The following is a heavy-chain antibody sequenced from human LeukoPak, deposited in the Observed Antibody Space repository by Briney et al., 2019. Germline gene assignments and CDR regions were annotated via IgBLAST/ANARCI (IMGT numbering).Heavy chain of an antibody. J-gene: IGHJ4*02. D-gene: IGHD3/OR15-3a*01. CDR1: GFTFSNFW. CDR2: IKQDGSEK. CDR3: VRGKGWTDY. V-gene: IGHV3-7*04. Sequence: GSLRLSCAASGFTFSNFWMTLVRQAPGKGLEWVANIKQDGSEKYYVDSVKGRFTISRDDAKNSLYLQMNSLRAEDTAVYYCVRGKGWTDYWGQGTLVTVSS.